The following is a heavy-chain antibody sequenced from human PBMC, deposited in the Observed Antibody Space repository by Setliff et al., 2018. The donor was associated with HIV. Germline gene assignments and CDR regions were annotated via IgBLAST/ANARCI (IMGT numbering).Heavy chain of an antibody. CDR1: GYTFTNHR. CDR3: ARAVSTLTRGGPLNWYYNIDV. CDR2: MKPTGHET. J-gene: IGHJ6*03. D-gene: IGHD3-9*01. Sequence: GASVKVSCKASGYTFTNHRIHWVRQAPGQGLEWMGVMKPTGHETIYAQNFQGRLTMTSDTYRNLAYMELNSLQSEDMSVYYCARAVSTLTRGGPLNWYYNIDVWGQGSTVTVSS. V-gene: IGHV1-46*01.